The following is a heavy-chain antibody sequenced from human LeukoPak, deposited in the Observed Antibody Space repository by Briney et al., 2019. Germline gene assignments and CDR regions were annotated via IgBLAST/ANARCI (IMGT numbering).Heavy chain of an antibody. J-gene: IGHJ4*02. Sequence: PGGSLRLSCVAPGFTLRSYQMPWVRQAPGKGQEWVSYIANSGGTILYADSVKGRFTISRDDAKNSLYLQMNTLRAEHTAIYYGARETRGAFDYWGKGPLVTVSS. CDR3: ARETRGAFDY. CDR1: GFTLRSYQ. D-gene: IGHD4/OR15-4a*01. V-gene: IGHV3-48*03. CDR2: IANSGGTI.